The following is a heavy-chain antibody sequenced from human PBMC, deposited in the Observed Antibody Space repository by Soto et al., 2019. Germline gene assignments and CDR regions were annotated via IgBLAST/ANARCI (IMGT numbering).Heavy chain of an antibody. V-gene: IGHV3-15*01. CDR1: GLTFSNAW. Sequence: GGSLRLSCAASGLTFSNAWMSWVRQAPGKGLEWVGRIKSTTDRGTTDYAGPVKGRFTISSDDSKNTLYLQMNSLKTQDTAVYYCTTDHVNYYYGMDVWVQGTTVTVSS. CDR2: IKSTTDRGTT. CDR3: TTDHVNYYYGMDV. J-gene: IGHJ6*02.